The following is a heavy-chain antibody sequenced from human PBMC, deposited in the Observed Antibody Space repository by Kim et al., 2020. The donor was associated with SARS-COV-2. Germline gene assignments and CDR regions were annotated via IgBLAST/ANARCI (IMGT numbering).Heavy chain of an antibody. J-gene: IGHJ4*02. V-gene: IGHV3-15*01. CDR1: GFTFSNAW. CDR2: IKSKTDGGTT. D-gene: IGHD3-9*01. CDR3: TTYLRYFDWLLYSAQNIDY. Sequence: GGSLRLSCAASGFTFSNAWMSWVRQAPGKGLEWVGRIKSKTDGGTTDYAAPVKGRFTISRDDSKNTLYLQMNSLKTEDTAVYYCTTYLRYFDWLLYSAQNIDYWGQGTLVTVSS.